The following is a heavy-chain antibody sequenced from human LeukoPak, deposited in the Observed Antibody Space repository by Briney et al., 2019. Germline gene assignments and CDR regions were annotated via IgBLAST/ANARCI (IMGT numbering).Heavy chain of an antibody. CDR3: ARGYCSGTSCYVPYWFDP. J-gene: IGHJ5*02. CDR1: GGSFSGYY. D-gene: IGHD2-2*01. V-gene: IGHV4-34*01. Sequence: SETLSLTCAVYGGSFSGYYWSWIRQPPGKGLEWIGEINHSGSTNYNPSLKSRVIISVDTSKNQFSLKLSSVTAADTAVYYCARGYCSGTSCYVPYWFDPWGQGTLVTVSS. CDR2: INHSGST.